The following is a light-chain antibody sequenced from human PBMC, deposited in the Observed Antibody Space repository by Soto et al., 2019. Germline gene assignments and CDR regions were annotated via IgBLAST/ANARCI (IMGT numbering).Light chain of an antibody. V-gene: IGKV1-5*03. J-gene: IGKJ1*01. CDR3: QQYGT. Sequence: DIQMTQSPSTLSASVGDRVTITCRASQSISSWLAWYQQKPGKAPKLLIYKASILESGVPSRFSGSGSGTEFTLTISSLQPDDFATYYCQQYGTFGQGTKVDIK. CDR1: QSISSW. CDR2: KAS.